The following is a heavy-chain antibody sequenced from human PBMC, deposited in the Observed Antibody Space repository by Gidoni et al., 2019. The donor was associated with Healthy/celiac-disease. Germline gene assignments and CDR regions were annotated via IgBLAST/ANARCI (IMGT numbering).Heavy chain of an antibody. CDR2: IYHSGST. Sequence: QLQLQESGSGLVKPSQTLSRTCAVSGGSISRGGYSWSWIRQPPGKGLEWNGYIYHSGSTYYNPSLKSRVTISVARSKNQFSLKLSSVTAADTAVYYCARTHVDTAMASGWFDPWGQGTLVTVSS. CDR1: GGSISRGGYS. J-gene: IGHJ5*02. V-gene: IGHV4-30-2*01. CDR3: ARTHVDTAMASGWFDP. D-gene: IGHD5-18*01.